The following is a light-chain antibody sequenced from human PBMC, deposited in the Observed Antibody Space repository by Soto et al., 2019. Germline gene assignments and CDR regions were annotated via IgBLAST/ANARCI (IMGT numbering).Light chain of an antibody. CDR2: DAS. Sequence: EIVLTQSPDRLSVSPGETATLSCRASQSVTNTYLAWYQVRPGQSPRLLIYDASIRATGIPDRFSGSASGTDFTLTISGLEPEDFAVYYCHYYGRSPFTFGQGTSLDIK. CDR3: HYYGRSPFT. J-gene: IGKJ2*01. V-gene: IGKV3-20*01. CDR1: QSVTNTY.